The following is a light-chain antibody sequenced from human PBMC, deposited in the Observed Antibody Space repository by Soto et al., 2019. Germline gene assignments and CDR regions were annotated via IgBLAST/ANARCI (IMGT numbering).Light chain of an antibody. CDR3: QQYYSYPLFT. CDR2: AAS. J-gene: IGKJ3*01. CDR1: QGISSY. V-gene: IGKV1-8*01. Sequence: AIRMTQSPSSLSASTGDRVTINCRASQGISSYLAWYQQKPGKAPKLLIYAASTVQSGVLSRFSGSGSGTDFTLTIGCLQSEDFATYYCQQYYSYPLFTFGPGNKVDIK.